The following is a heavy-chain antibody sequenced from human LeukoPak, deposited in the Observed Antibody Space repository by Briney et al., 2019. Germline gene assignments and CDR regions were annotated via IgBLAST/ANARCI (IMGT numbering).Heavy chain of an antibody. Sequence: SETLSLTCAVSGYSNSSGYYWGWIRQPPGKGLEWIGSIYHSGSTYYNPSLKSRVTISVDTSKNQFSLKLSSVTAVDTAVYYCARGEQQLAIDYWGQGTLVTVSS. CDR2: IYHSGST. J-gene: IGHJ4*02. D-gene: IGHD6-13*01. V-gene: IGHV4-38-2*01. CDR1: GYSNSSGYY. CDR3: ARGEQQLAIDY.